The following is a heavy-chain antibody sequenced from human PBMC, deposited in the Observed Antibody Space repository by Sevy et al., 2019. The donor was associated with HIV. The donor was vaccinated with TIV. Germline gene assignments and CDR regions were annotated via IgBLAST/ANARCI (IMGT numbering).Heavy chain of an antibody. D-gene: IGHD3-22*01. J-gene: IGHJ4*02. CDR3: ASHYYDSTGYYYPLDY. V-gene: IGHV3-30*04. CDR1: GFSFSNYD. Sequence: GGSLRLSCTASGFSFSNYDMYWVRQAPGEGLEWVADISTDGNIKDYADSVKGRFTISRDNFKNTLYLQMNSLRAEDSAVYYCASHYYDSTGYYYPLDYWGLGTLVTVSS. CDR2: ISTDGNIK.